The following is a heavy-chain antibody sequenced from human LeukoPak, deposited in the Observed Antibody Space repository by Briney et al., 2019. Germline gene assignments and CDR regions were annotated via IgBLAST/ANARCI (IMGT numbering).Heavy chain of an antibody. Sequence: PSETLSLTCTVSGGSISSGGYYWSWIRQHPGKGLEWIGYIYYSGSTYYNPSLKSRVTISVDTSKNQFSLKLSSVTAADTAVYYCARSIAAAGKAIDYWGQGTLVTVSS. CDR1: GGSISSGGYY. D-gene: IGHD6-13*01. CDR2: IYYSGST. V-gene: IGHV4-31*03. J-gene: IGHJ4*02. CDR3: ARSIAAAGKAIDY.